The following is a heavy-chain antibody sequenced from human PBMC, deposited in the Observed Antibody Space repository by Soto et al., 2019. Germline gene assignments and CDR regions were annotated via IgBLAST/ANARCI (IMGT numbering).Heavy chain of an antibody. Sequence: SGPTLVNPTQTLTLTCTFSGFSLSTSGVGVGWIRQPPGKALEWLTFIYWDDDKRNSPSLKSRLTITKDTSKNQVVLTMTNMDPVDTATYFCAHSGSGSYYVWFDPWGQGTLVTVSS. D-gene: IGHD3-10*01. V-gene: IGHV2-5*02. CDR3: AHSGSGSYYVWFDP. CDR2: IYWDDDK. J-gene: IGHJ5*02. CDR1: GFSLSTSGVG.